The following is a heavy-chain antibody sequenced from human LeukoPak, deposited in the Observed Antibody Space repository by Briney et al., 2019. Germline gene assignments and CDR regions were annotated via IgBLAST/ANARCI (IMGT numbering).Heavy chain of an antibody. CDR2: ISGRGGST. D-gene: IGHD3-10*01. Sequence: GGALRLSCAASVFTFSSYAMSWVRQAPGKGREGVSAISGRGGSTYYADSVKGRFTISRDNSKNTLYLQMNSLRAEDMTVYYCAKAMVRGVIIEEFDYWGQGTLVTVSS. J-gene: IGHJ4*02. CDR3: AKAMVRGVIIEEFDY. V-gene: IGHV3-23*01. CDR1: VFTFSSYA.